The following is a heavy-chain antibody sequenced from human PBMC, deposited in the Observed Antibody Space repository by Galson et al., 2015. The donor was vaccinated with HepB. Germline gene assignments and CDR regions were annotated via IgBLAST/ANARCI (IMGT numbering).Heavy chain of an antibody. J-gene: IGHJ3*02. V-gene: IGHV3-9*01. D-gene: IGHD1-26*01. CDR3: AKDQFHANVGAFDI. CDR1: GFTFDDYA. CDR2: ISWNSGSI. Sequence: SLRLSCAASGFTFDDYAMHWVRQAPGKGLEWVSGISWNSGSIGYADSVKGRFTISRDNAKNSLYLQMNSLRAEDTALYYCAKDQFHANVGAFDIWGQGTMVTVSS.